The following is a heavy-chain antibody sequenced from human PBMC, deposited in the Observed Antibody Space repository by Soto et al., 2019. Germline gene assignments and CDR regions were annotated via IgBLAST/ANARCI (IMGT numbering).Heavy chain of an antibody. CDR2: RNPNSGNL. J-gene: IGHJ6*03. CDR1: GYTFTSYA. D-gene: IGHD3-10*01. CDR3: ARGGLWFGEPPMDV. V-gene: IGHV1-8*01. Sequence: QVQLVQSGAEVKKPGASVKVSCKASGYTFTSYAINWVRQAAGQGLERMGWRNPNSGNLQYAQKCQGRVTMTRNTSKGTAYMELSSLSSEDTAVYFCARGGLWFGEPPMDVWGKGTTVTVSS.